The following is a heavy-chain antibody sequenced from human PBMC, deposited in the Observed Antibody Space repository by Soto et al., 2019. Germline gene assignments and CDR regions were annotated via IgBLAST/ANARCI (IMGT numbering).Heavy chain of an antibody. J-gene: IGHJ3*02. D-gene: IGHD2-8*01. CDR3: VREQLYYNDVFGRPLNGFDM. V-gene: IGHV3-7*01. CDR1: GFTFSAYW. Sequence: GGSLRLSCTASGFTFSAYWMTWVRQAPGKGLEWVANIKADESLKYYVEYVRGRFTISRDNAKNSLYLQMNSLRAEDAALYFFVREQLYYNDVFGRPLNGFDMWGPGTMVTVSS. CDR2: IKADESLK.